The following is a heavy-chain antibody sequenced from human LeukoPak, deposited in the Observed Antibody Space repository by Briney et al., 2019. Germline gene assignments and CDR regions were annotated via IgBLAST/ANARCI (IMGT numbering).Heavy chain of an antibody. V-gene: IGHV3-7*03. J-gene: IGHJ4*02. D-gene: IGHD6-19*01. CDR1: GFTFSSYW. CDR2: IKQDGSEK. CDR3: AKGSGIAVAESSDY. Sequence: HSGGSLRLSCAASGFTFSSYWMSWVRQAPGKGLEWVANIKQDGSEKYYVDSVKGRFTISRDNAKNSLYLQMNSLRAEDTALYYCAKGSGIAVAESSDYWGQGTLVTVSS.